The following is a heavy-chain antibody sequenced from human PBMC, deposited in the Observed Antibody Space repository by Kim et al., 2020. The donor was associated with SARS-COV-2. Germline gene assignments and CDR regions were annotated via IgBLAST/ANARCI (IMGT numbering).Heavy chain of an antibody. CDR2: IYHSGST. CDR1: GYSISSGYY. D-gene: IGHD6-19*01. J-gene: IGHJ5*01. V-gene: IGHV4-38-2*02. Sequence: SETLSLICTVSGYSISSGYYWGWIRQPPGKGLEWIGSIYHSGSTYYNPSLKSRVTISVDTSKNQFSLKLSSVTAADTAVYYCARDYSSGWYDWWGQGTL. CDR3: ARDYSSGWYDW.